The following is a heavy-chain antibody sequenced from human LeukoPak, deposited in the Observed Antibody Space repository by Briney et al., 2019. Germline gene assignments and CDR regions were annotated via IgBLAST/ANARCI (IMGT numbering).Heavy chain of an antibody. J-gene: IGHJ4*02. D-gene: IGHD3-22*01. CDR3: ASLPPYYYDSSGYYGYY. Sequence: SQTLSLTCAISGDSVSSNSAAWNWIRHSPSRGLEWLGRTYYRSKWYNDYAVSVKSRITINPDTSKNQFSLQLNSVTPEDTAVYYCASLPPYYYDSSGYYGYYWGQGTLVTGSS. CDR1: GDSVSSNSAA. V-gene: IGHV6-1*01. CDR2: TYYRSKWYN.